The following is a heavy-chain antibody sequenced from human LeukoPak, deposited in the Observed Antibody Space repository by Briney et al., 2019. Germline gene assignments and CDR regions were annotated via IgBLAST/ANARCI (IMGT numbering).Heavy chain of an antibody. J-gene: IGHJ5*02. D-gene: IGHD3-3*01. CDR1: GFTFTSYA. V-gene: IGHV3-23*01. CDR3: ARASGLRSFTLIP. CDR2: ISDGTAGT. Sequence: VGSLRLSCAASGFTFTSYAMNWVPQAPGKGLEWVSRISDGTAGTYYADSVKGRFTISRDNSKNTLYLQMNSLRAEDTAVYYCARASGLRSFTLIPWGRGTLVTVSS.